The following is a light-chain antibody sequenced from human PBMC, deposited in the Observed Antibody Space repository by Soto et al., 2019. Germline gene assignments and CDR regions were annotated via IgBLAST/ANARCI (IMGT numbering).Light chain of an antibody. CDR3: SSYTSSSTPYV. Sequence: QSALTQPASVSGSPGQSITISCTGTSSDVGGYNCVSWYQQHPGKAPKLMIYEVSNRPSGVSNRFSGSKSGNTASLTISGLQAEDEADYYCSSYTSSSTPYVFGTGTQLTVL. CDR2: EVS. V-gene: IGLV2-14*01. J-gene: IGLJ1*01. CDR1: SSDVGGYNC.